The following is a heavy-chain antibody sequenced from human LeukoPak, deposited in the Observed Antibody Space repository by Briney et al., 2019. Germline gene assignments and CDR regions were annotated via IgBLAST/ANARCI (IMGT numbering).Heavy chain of an antibody. Sequence: SETLSLTCTVFGGSISSSSHYGGWIRQPPGEGLEWIGSIYFSGSTYYSPSLKSRVTISVDPSTDQFSLKLSSVTAADTAVYFCARHQWLGPFDSWGQGTLVTVSS. D-gene: IGHD6-19*01. CDR2: IYFSGST. CDR1: GGSISSSSHY. CDR3: ARHQWLGPFDS. V-gene: IGHV4-39*01. J-gene: IGHJ4*02.